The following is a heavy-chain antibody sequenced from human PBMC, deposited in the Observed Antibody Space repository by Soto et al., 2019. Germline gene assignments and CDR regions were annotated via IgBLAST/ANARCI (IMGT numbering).Heavy chain of an antibody. Sequence: GGSLRLSCAASGFTFSSYSMNWVRQAPGKGLECVSYTSSSSSTIYYADSVKGRLTISRDNAKNSLYLQMNSLRDEDTAVYYCARGQYGDYQFGYWGQGTLVTVSS. D-gene: IGHD4-17*01. CDR3: ARGQYGDYQFGY. CDR1: GFTFSSYS. J-gene: IGHJ4*02. CDR2: TSSSSSTI. V-gene: IGHV3-48*02.